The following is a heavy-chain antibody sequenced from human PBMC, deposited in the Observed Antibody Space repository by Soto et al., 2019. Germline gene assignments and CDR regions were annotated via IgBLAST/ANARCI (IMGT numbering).Heavy chain of an antibody. D-gene: IGHD3-10*01. V-gene: IGHV1-69*01. CDR2: IIPIFGTA. CDR3: AGDYMVRGVIITFEPAY. J-gene: IGHJ4*02. CDR1: GGTFSSYA. Sequence: QVQLVQSGAEVKKPGSSVKVSCKASGGTFSSYAISWVRQPPGQGLEWMGGIIPIFGTANYAQKFQGRGTITADESTSTAYMELSSLRSEDTAVYYCAGDYMVRGVIITFEPAYWGQGTLVTVSS.